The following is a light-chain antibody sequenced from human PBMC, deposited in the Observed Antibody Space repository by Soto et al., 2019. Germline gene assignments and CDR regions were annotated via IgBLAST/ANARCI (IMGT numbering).Light chain of an antibody. V-gene: IGLV2-14*01. CDR2: DVS. CDR3: SSYTSRSIPYV. Sequence: QSALTQPASVSGSPGQSITISCTGTNSDVGGYNFVSWYQQHPGKAPKLMIYDVSNRPSGVSNRFSGSKSGNKASLNISGRQAEDEADYYCSSYTSRSIPYVFGIGTKLTVL. CDR1: NSDVGGYNF. J-gene: IGLJ1*01.